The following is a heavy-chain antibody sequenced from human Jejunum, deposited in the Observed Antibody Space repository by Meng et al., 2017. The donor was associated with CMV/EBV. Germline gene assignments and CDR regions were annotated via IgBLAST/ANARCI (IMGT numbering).Heavy chain of an antibody. CDR1: GFSLSTSGVG. CDR2: IYWDNDK. J-gene: IGHJ4*02. Sequence: QITLKESGPTLVKPTQTLTLSCTFSGFSLSTSGVGVGWIRQSPGKALECLALIYWDNDKRYSPSLKSRLTVTKDISKNEVVLTMTNMDPVDTGTYYCAHKGGHYDYWGQGTLVTVSS. CDR3: AHKGGHYDY. V-gene: IGHV2-5*02.